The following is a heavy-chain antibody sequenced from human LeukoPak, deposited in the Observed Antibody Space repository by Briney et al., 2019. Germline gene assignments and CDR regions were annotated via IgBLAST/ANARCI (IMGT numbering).Heavy chain of an antibody. J-gene: IGHJ4*02. CDR3: ANGYSSSWYSFDY. CDR2: IYSGGNT. V-gene: IGHV3-53*01. Sequence: PGGSLRLSCAASGFTVSSNYMSWVRQAPGKGPEWVSLIYSGGNTYYADSVKGRFTISRDNSRNTLYLQMNSLRAEDTAVYYCANGYSSSWYSFDYWGQGTLVTVSS. D-gene: IGHD6-13*01. CDR1: GFTVSSNY.